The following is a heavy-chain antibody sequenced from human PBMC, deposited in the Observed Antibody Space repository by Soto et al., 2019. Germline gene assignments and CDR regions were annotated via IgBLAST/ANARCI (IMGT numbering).Heavy chain of an antibody. CDR3: ARGRSVDY. J-gene: IGHJ4*02. V-gene: IGHV4-34*01. Sequence: SETLSLTCAVYGGSFSGYYWSWIRQPPGKGLEWIGEINHSGSTNYNPSLQSLVTISVDTSKNQFSLKLSSVTAADTAVYYCARGRSVDYWGQGTLVTLSS. D-gene: IGHD1-26*01. CDR1: GGSFSGYY. CDR2: INHSGST.